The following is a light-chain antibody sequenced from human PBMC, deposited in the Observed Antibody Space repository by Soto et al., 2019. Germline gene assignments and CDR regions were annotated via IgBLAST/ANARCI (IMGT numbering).Light chain of an antibody. J-gene: IGKJ1*01. CDR1: DGVGRS. V-gene: IGKV3-11*01. Sequence: IVLTPSPVSLSLSPGGRATPSCRASDGVGRSLAWFQQRPGQDPRLLIYDESNRATGIPARFSGSGSGTDFTLTISRLEPEDFAVYYCLQRSDWRTFGRGTKVDIK. CDR3: LQRSDWRT. CDR2: DES.